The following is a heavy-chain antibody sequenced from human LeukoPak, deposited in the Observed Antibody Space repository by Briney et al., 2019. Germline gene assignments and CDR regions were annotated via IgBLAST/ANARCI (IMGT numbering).Heavy chain of an antibody. Sequence: GGSLRLSCVASGFTFSSYSMNWVRQAPGKGLEWVSYISNNGSNIYYADSVKGRFTISRDNAKSSLYLQMNSLRDEDTAVYYCARARNLDFWGQGTLVTVSS. CDR2: ISNNGSNI. J-gene: IGHJ4*02. CDR1: GFTFSSYS. V-gene: IGHV3-48*02. CDR3: ARARNLDF.